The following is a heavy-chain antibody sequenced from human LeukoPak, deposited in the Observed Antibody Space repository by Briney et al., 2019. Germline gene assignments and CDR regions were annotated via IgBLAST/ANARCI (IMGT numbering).Heavy chain of an antibody. J-gene: IGHJ3*02. V-gene: IGHV1-2*02. CDR2: INPNSGGT. D-gene: IGHD6-6*01. Sequence: ASVKVSCTASGYTFTGYYMHWVRQAPGQGLEWMGWINPNSGGTNYAQKFQGRVTMTRDTSISTAYMEMSRLRSDDTAVYYCERDTVIAARTDAFDIWGQGTMVTVSS. CDR1: GYTFTGYY. CDR3: ERDTVIAARTDAFDI.